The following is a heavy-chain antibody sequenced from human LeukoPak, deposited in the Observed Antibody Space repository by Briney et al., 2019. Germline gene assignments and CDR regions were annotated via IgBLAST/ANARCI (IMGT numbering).Heavy chain of an antibody. Sequence: PGGSLRLSCAASGFTFSSYAMSWVRQAPGKGLEWVSVISASGRNTYYSESAKGQFTISRDNSKNTLYLQMSSLTAEDTAVYYCVRRGSNYPYYMDVWGKGTAVTVSS. CDR1: GFTFSSYA. V-gene: IGHV3-23*01. CDR2: ISASGRNT. CDR3: VRRGSNYPYYMDV. J-gene: IGHJ6*03.